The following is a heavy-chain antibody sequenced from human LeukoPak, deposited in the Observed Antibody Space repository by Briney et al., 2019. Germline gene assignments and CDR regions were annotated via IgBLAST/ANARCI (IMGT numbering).Heavy chain of an antibody. J-gene: IGHJ5*02. CDR2: ISWNSGSI. D-gene: IGHD6-13*01. Sequence: GGSLRLSCAASGFTFDDYAMHWVRQAPGKGLEWVSGISWNSGSIGYADSVKGRFTISRDNAKNSLYLQMNSLRAEDTALYYCAKGSAAVYNWFDPWGQGTLVTVSS. V-gene: IGHV3-9*01. CDR1: GFTFDDYA. CDR3: AKGSAAVYNWFDP.